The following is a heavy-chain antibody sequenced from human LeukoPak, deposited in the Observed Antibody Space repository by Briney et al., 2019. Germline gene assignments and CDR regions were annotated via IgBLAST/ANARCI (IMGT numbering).Heavy chain of an antibody. D-gene: IGHD6-13*01. Sequence: GASVKVSCKASGGTFSSYGISWVRQAPGQGLEWMGWISAYNGNTNYAQKLQGRVTMTTDTSTSTAYMGLRSLRSDDTAVYYCARDRRAAAPDYWGQGTLVTVSS. CDR3: ARDRRAAAPDY. CDR1: GGTFSSYG. CDR2: ISAYNGNT. J-gene: IGHJ4*02. V-gene: IGHV1-18*01.